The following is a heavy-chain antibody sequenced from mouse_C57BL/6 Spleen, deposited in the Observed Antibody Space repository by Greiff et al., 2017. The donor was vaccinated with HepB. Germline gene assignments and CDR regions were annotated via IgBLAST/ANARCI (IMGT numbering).Heavy chain of an antibody. Sequence: QVQLQQPGAELVKPGASVKLSCKASGYTFTSYWMHWVKQRPGQGLEWIGMIHPNSGSTNYNEKFKSKATLTVDKSSSTAYMQLSSLTSEDSAVYYCASRGGLLRYYFDYWGQGTTLTVSS. V-gene: IGHV1-64*01. CDR3: ASRGGLLRYYFDY. CDR1: GYTFTSYW. D-gene: IGHD1-1*01. J-gene: IGHJ2*01. CDR2: IHPNSGST.